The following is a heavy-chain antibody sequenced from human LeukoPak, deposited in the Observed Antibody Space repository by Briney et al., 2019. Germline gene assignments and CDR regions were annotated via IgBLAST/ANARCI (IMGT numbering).Heavy chain of an antibody. CDR3: AKDLLQIAVAGTVDY. Sequence: TGGSLRLSCAASGFTFSSYAMHWVRQAPGKGLEWVAVISYDGSNKYYADSVKGRFTISRDNSKNTLYLQMNSLRAEDTAVYYCAKDLLQIAVAGTVDYWGQGTLVTVSS. V-gene: IGHV3-30*04. CDR2: ISYDGSNK. CDR1: GFTFSSYA. D-gene: IGHD6-19*01. J-gene: IGHJ4*02.